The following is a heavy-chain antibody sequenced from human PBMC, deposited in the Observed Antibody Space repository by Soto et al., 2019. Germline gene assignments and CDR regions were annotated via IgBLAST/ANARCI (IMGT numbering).Heavy chain of an antibody. CDR1: GGTFSSYT. D-gene: IGHD1-26*01. CDR2: IIPILGIA. J-gene: IGHJ6*02. CDR3: AREMGGGSYGSYYYGMDV. Sequence: QVQLVQSGAEVKKPGSSVKVSCKASGGTFSSYTISWVRQAPGRGLEWMGRIIPILGIANYAQKFQGRVTITADKSTSTAYMELSSLRSEDTAVYYCAREMGGGSYGSYYYGMDVWGQGTTVTVSS. V-gene: IGHV1-69*08.